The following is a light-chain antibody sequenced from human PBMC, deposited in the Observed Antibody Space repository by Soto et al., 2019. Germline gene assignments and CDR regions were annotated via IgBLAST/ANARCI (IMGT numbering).Light chain of an antibody. Sequence: DIQMTQSPSSLSASVGGSVTITCRASQSISTYLNWYQQKPGRAPNVLIYAASRLESGVPSMFSGGGSGTDFSLTISSVQPEDSATYYCQQTYSFPWTFGQGTKVEI. CDR3: QQTYSFPWT. V-gene: IGKV1-39*01. CDR1: QSISTY. J-gene: IGKJ1*01. CDR2: AAS.